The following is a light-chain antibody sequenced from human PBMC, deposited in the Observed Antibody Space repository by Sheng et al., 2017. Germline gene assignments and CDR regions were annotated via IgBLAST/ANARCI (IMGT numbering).Light chain of an antibody. CDR2: QDR. CDR3: QAWDSSTAV. V-gene: IGLV3-1*01. Sequence: SYEMTQPPSVSVSPGQTASITCSGEKLVNKYVCWYQQKPGQSPVVVIYQDRKRPSGIPERFSGSNSGNTATLTISGTQAMDEADYYCQAWDSSTAVFGGGTKLTVL. CDR1: KLVNKY. J-gene: IGLJ2*01.